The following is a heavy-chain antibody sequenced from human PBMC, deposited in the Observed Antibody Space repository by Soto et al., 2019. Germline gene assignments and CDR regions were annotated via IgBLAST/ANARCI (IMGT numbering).Heavy chain of an antibody. D-gene: IGHD3-16*01. CDR2: IHYSGST. Sequence: SETLSLACTVSGGSIHSNNYYWGWIRQPPGRGLECIANIHYSGSTHYNPSLKSRVTISVDTSKNQFSLKLSSVTAADTAVYYCSSFFHRRGEFTFPYSFAYWGQGTLVTVSS. CDR3: SSFFHRRGEFTFPYSFAY. V-gene: IGHV4-39*01. CDR1: GGSIHSNNYY. J-gene: IGHJ4*02.